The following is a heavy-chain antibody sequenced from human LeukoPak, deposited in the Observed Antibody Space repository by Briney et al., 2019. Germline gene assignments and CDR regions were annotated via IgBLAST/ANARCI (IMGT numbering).Heavy chain of an antibody. CDR2: IYPGDFDT. D-gene: IGHD2-21*01. J-gene: IGHJ3*02. V-gene: IGHV5-51*01. CDR1: GYSFTSYW. CDR3: ARTAPYCGGDCYWADAFDI. Sequence: GESLKISCKASGYSFTSYWIGWVRQMPGKGLAWMGIIYPGDFDTRYSPSFQGQVTISADKSISTAYLQWSSLKALDTAMYYCARTAPYCGGDCYWADAFDIWGQGTMVTVSS.